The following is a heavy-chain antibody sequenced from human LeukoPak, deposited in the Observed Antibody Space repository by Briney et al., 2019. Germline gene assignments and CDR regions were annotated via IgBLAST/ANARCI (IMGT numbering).Heavy chain of an antibody. Sequence: GGSLRLSCAASGVTFSNYWMHWVRQAPGKGLMWVSRISSDGSSTSYADSVKGRFTISRDNAKNTLYLQMNRLRAEDTAVYYCARDLDYGDVKGNYWGQGALVTVSS. CDR2: ISSDGSST. D-gene: IGHD4-17*01. CDR3: ARDLDYGDVKGNY. J-gene: IGHJ4*02. V-gene: IGHV3-74*01. CDR1: GVTFSNYW.